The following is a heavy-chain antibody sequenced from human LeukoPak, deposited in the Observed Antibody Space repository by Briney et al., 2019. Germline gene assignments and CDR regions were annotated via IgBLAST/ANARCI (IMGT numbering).Heavy chain of an antibody. CDR3: ARTHYYGSGSYYHY. Sequence: GASVKVSCKASGYTFTSYAMHWVRQAPGQRLEWMGWINAGNGNTKYSQKFQGRVTMTRNTSISTAYMELSSLRSEDTAVYYCARTHYYGSGSYYHYWGQGTLVTVSS. CDR2: INAGNGNT. V-gene: IGHV1-3*01. D-gene: IGHD3-10*01. CDR1: GYTFTSYA. J-gene: IGHJ4*02.